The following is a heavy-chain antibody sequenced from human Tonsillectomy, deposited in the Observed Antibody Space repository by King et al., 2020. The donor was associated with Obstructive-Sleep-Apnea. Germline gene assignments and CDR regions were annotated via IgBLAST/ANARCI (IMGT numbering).Heavy chain of an antibody. J-gene: IGHJ4*02. D-gene: IGHD4/OR15-4a*01. V-gene: IGHV4-30-4*01. CDR1: GGSISSGDQY. Sequence: VQLQESGPGLVKPSQTLSLICTVSGGSISSGDQYWSWIRQPPGEGLEWIGDISYSGSAYYNPSLKIRLTISIDTAKNQFSLKLSSVTAADTAVYYCARVSNRVLSWVDYWGQGTLVTVSS. CDR2: ISYSGSA. CDR3: ARVSNRVLSWVDY.